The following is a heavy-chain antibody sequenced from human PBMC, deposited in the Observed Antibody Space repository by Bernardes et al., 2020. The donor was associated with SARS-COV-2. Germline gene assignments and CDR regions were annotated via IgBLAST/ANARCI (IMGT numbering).Heavy chain of an antibody. CDR2: ISAYNGNT. Sequence: ASVKVSCKASGYTFTSYGISWVRQAPGQGLEWMGWISAYNGNTNYAQKLQGRVTMTTDTSTSTAYMELRSLRSDDTAVYYCARQNQLGYCSSTSCSGPNWFDPWGQGTLVTVSS. V-gene: IGHV1-18*01. CDR3: ARQNQLGYCSSTSCSGPNWFDP. J-gene: IGHJ5*02. CDR1: GYTFTSYG. D-gene: IGHD2-2*01.